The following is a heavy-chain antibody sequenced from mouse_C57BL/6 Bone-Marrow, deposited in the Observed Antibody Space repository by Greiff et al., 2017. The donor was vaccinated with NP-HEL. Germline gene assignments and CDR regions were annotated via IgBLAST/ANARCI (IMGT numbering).Heavy chain of an antibody. CDR1: GYSITSGYY. CDR3: ARFTTVEFDY. D-gene: IGHD1-1*01. J-gene: IGHJ2*01. V-gene: IGHV3-6*01. Sequence: EVKVEESGPGLVKPSQSLSLTCSVTGYSITSGYYWNWIRQFPGNKLEWMGYISYDGSNNYNPSLKNRISITRDTSKNQFFLKLNSVTTEDTATYYCARFTTVEFDYWGQGTTLTVSS. CDR2: ISYDGSN.